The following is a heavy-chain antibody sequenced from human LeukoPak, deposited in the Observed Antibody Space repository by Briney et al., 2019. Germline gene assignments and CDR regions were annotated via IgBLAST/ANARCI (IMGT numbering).Heavy chain of an antibody. J-gene: IGHJ4*01. CDR3: ARRGGYYCSGSRYYHYYFDY. CDR1: GGPINSYY. Sequence: SETLSLTCTVSGGPINSYYWSWIRQPTGKGLEWIGYIYYSGSTNYNPSLKSRVTISVDTSKNQFSLNLRSVTAADTAVYYCARRGGYYCSGSRYYHYYFDYWGQEPWSPSPQ. CDR2: IYYSGST. V-gene: IGHV4-59*08. D-gene: IGHD2-15*01.